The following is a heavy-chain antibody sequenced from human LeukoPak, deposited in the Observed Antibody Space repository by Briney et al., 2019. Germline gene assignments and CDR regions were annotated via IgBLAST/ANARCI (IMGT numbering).Heavy chain of an antibody. CDR1: GLPIADFA. Sequence: PGGSLRLSYVASGLPIADFAMHWVRQAPGKGLEWVSLISGDGVSTFYADSVKGRFSISRDNSKNTLYLQMNSLRAEDTAVYYCATTAMVQVFDDWGQGTLVTVSS. D-gene: IGHD2-2*01. CDR3: ATTAMVQVFDD. J-gene: IGHJ4*02. CDR2: ISGDGVST. V-gene: IGHV3-43*02.